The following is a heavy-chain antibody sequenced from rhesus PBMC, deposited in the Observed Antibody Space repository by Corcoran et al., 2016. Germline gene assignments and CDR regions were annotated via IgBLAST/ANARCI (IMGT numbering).Heavy chain of an antibody. CDR2: MGGSSGNT. Sequence: QVQLQESGPGLVKPSETLSLTCAVSGGSISGYWWGWIRQPPGKGPEWIGYMGGSSGNTYYNASHKVVGTIAKATSKNQCSLRLNSVTAADTAVYYCAREGTVGTRGGFFDYWGQGVLVTVSS. CDR3: AREGTVGTRGGFFDY. J-gene: IGHJ4*01. V-gene: IGHV4-165*01. CDR1: GGSISGYW. D-gene: IGHD5-24*01.